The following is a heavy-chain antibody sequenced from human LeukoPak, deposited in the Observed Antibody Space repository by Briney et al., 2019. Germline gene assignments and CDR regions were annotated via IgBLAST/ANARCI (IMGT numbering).Heavy chain of an antibody. CDR2: IWYDGSNK. CDR1: GFTLSSFG. J-gene: IGHJ4*02. CDR3: ARGGGYSYGYVVDY. D-gene: IGHD5-18*01. V-gene: IGHV3-33*08. Sequence: GGSLRLSCTASGFTLSSFGMHWVRQAPGKGLEWVAVIWYDGSNKYYADSVKGRFTISRDNSKNTLYLQMNSLRAEDTAVYYCARGGGYSYGYVVDYWGQGTLVTVSS.